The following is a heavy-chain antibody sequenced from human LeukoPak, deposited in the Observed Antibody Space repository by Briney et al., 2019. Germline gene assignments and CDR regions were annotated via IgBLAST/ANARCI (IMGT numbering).Heavy chain of an antibody. CDR2: ITTSDGNT. CDR1: GFTFSSYT. J-gene: IGHJ4*02. V-gene: IGHV3-23*01. Sequence: GGSLRLSCAASGFTFSSYTMSWVRQAPGKGLEWVSTITTSDGNTYYADSVKGRFTVSRDNSKNTLFLQMNSLRAEDTAVYYCAKDGGLWVSAHWGDSWGRGTLVSVSS. CDR3: AKDGGLWVSAHWGDS. D-gene: IGHD7-27*01.